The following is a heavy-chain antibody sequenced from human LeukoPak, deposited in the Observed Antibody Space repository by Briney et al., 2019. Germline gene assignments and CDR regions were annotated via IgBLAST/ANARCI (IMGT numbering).Heavy chain of an antibody. CDR2: ISWNSGSI. J-gene: IGHJ3*02. Sequence: PGGSLRLSCAASGFTFDDYAMHWVRQAPGKGLEWVSGISWNSGSIGYADSVKGRSTISRDNAKNSLYLQMNSLRAEDTALYYCAKSGGSGSYDAFDIWGQGTMVTVSS. V-gene: IGHV3-9*01. D-gene: IGHD3-10*01. CDR3: AKSGGSGSYDAFDI. CDR1: GFTFDDYA.